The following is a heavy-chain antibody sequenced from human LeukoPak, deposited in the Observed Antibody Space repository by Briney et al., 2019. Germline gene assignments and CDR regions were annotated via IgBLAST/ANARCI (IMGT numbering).Heavy chain of an antibody. Sequence: SETLSLTCAVYGGSFSGYYWSWIRQHPGKGLEWIGYIYYSGSTYYNPSLKSRVTISVDTSKNQFSLKLSSVTAADTAVYYCAREGWGLALDYWGQGTLVTVSS. CDR3: AREGWGLALDY. V-gene: IGHV4-31*11. CDR2: IYYSGST. D-gene: IGHD6-19*01. J-gene: IGHJ4*02. CDR1: GGSFSGYY.